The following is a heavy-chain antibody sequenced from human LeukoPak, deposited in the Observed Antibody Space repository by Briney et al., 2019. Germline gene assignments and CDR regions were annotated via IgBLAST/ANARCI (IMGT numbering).Heavy chain of an antibody. CDR1: GYTFTNFD. Sequence: PWASVKVSCKASGYTFTNFDINWVRQAPGQGLEWMGGIIPIFGTANYAQKFQGRVTITADESTSTAYMELSSLRSEDTAVYYCARGRGVTTFDAFDIWGQGTMVTVSS. V-gene: IGHV1-69*13. CDR2: IIPIFGTA. J-gene: IGHJ3*02. CDR3: ARGRGVTTFDAFDI. D-gene: IGHD4-17*01.